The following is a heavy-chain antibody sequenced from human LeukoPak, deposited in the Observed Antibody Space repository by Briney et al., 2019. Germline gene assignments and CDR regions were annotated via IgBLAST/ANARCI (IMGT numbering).Heavy chain of an antibody. J-gene: IGHJ6*03. CDR1: GYTFTSYD. Sequence: ASVKVSCKASGYTFTSYDINWVRQATGQGLEWMGWMNPNSGNTGYAQKFQGRVTITRNTSISTAYMELSSLRSEDTAVYYCARRAPLRYPNYRYYYYYMDVWGKGTTVTVSS. D-gene: IGHD4/OR15-4a*01. CDR2: MNPNSGNT. CDR3: ARRAPLRYPNYRYYYYYMDV. V-gene: IGHV1-8*03.